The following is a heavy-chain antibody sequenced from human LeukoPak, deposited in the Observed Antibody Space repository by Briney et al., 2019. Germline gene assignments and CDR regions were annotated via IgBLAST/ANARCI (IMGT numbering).Heavy chain of an antibody. D-gene: IGHD3-3*01. J-gene: IGHJ6*03. CDR2: INHSGST. CDR1: GYSISNGYF. V-gene: IGHV4-34*01. Sequence: SETLSLTCTVSGYSISNGYFWSWIRQPPGKGLEWIGEINHSGSTNYNPSLKSRVTISVDTSKNQFSLKLSSVTAADTAVYYCASNDFWSGYYRYMDVWGKGTTVTVSS. CDR3: ASNDFWSGYYRYMDV.